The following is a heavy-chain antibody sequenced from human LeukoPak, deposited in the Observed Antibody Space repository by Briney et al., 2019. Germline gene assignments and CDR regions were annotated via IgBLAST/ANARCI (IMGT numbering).Heavy chain of an antibody. J-gene: IGHJ3*02. D-gene: IGHD1-26*01. CDR3: AKKPRSRGQGPFDI. V-gene: IGHV3-23*01. CDR1: GFDFTSYH. Sequence: PGGSLRLSCAASGFDFTSYHMTWVRQAPGEGLEWVSIITFSGDTTYYADSVNGRFTISRDNSKNTLYLQMNSLRVEDTAVYYCAKKPRSRGQGPFDIWGQGTMVTVSS. CDR2: ITFSGDTT.